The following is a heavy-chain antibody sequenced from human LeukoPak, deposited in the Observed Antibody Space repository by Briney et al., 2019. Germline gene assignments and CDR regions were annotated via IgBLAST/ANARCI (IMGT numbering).Heavy chain of an antibody. CDR3: AKEVRESAWFYFDY. J-gene: IGHJ4*02. CDR2: ISSSISTM. D-gene: IGHD3-10*01. V-gene: IGHV3-48*02. Sequence: GGSLRLSCAASGFTFSTYSMNWVRQAPGKGLEWVSYISSSISTMYYADSVEGRFTISRDNAKTSLYLQMNSLRDEDTAIYYCAKEVRESAWFYFDYWGQGALATVSS. CDR1: GFTFSTYS.